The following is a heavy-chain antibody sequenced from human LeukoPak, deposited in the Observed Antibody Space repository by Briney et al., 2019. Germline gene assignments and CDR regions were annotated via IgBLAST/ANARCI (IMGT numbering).Heavy chain of an antibody. CDR1: GFTFSIYW. Sequence: PGGSLRLSCAASGFTFSIYWMTWVRQAPGKGLEWVANIKQDRSEKYYVDSVKGRFTISRDNAKNSLYLQMNSLRAEDTAVYYCARADFWSGHIWGQGTMVTVSS. CDR2: IKQDRSEK. J-gene: IGHJ3*02. D-gene: IGHD3-3*01. V-gene: IGHV3-7*01. CDR3: ARADFWSGHI.